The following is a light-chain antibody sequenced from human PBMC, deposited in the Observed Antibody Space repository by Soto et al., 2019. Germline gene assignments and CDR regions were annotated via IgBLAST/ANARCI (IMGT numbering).Light chain of an antibody. CDR2: DVS. CDR1: SSDVDDYNY. V-gene: IGLV2-11*01. Sequence: QSALTQPRSLSGSPGQSVTISRTGTSSDVDDYNYVSWFQQHTGKAPKLMTYDVSERPSAVPDRFSGSKSGNTTSLTISGLQAEDEADYYSCSYGGTFDVFGTGTKVTVL. J-gene: IGLJ1*01. CDR3: CSYGGTFDV.